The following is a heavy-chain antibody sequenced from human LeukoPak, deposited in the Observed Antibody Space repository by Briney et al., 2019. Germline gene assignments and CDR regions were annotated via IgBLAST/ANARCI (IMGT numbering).Heavy chain of an antibody. CDR3: ATFPYYFDSSGSYYFDF. V-gene: IGHV3-23*01. J-gene: IGHJ4*02. D-gene: IGHD3-22*01. CDR2: ISGSGGST. Sequence: WGSLRLSCAASGFTFSSYAMSWVRQVPGKGLEWVSAISGSGGSTYSADSVKGRFTISRDNSKNTLYLQMNSLRAEDTAVFYCATFPYYFDSSGSYYFDFWGQGTLVTVSS. CDR1: GFTFSSYA.